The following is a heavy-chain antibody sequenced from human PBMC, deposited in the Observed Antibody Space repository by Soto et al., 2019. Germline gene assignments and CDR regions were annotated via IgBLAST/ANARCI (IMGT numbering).Heavy chain of an antibody. CDR3: SKEAEESVNEPIPGDC. CDR2: ISGGGRMR. V-gene: IGHV3-23*04. J-gene: IGHJ4*02. CDR1: GLAFRHVA. Sequence: EAQLVESVGDLVQPMGALRLSCSASGLAFRHVAMTWVRQASGKGLEWVSGISGGGRMRNYAHSVKGRVTVSRANSKNNLYLQMDSLSAADTAVYYCSKEAEESVNEPIPGDCWGQGTVVTVSS. D-gene: IGHD1-1*01.